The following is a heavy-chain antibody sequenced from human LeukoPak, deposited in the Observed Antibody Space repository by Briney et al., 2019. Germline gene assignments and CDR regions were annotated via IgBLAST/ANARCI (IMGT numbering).Heavy chain of an antibody. J-gene: IGHJ3*01. CDR1: GGSISSYY. CDR2: IYYSGGT. Sequence: SETLSLTCTVSGGSISSYYLSWIRQPPGKGLEWIGYIYYSGGTNYKPSLKSRITISVDTSKNQFSLKLSSVTAADTAVYYCARSPRKYSRSGNAFDVWGQGTMVTVSS. CDR3: ARSPRKYSRSGNAFDV. V-gene: IGHV4-59*01. D-gene: IGHD6-13*01.